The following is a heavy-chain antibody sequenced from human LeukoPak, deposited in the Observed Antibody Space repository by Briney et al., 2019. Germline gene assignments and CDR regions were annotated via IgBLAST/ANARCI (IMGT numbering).Heavy chain of an antibody. CDR2: INPNSGGT. D-gene: IGHD4-23*01. CDR3: ARVMNGGNSLDFDY. Sequence: ASVKVSCKASGYTFTDYYINWVRQAPGQGLEWMGWINPNSGGTNYAQKFQGRVTMTRDTSISTAYMELSRLRSDDTAVYYCARVMNGGNSLDFDYWGQGTLVTVSS. V-gene: IGHV1-2*02. J-gene: IGHJ4*02. CDR1: GYTFTDYY.